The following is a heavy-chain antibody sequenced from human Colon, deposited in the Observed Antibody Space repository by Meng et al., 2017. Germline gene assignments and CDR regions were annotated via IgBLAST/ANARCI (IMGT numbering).Heavy chain of an antibody. CDR1: GGSFSGYY. CDR3: ARERLSSGWYGGRWFDP. V-gene: IGHV4-34*01. CDR2: INHSGST. J-gene: IGHJ5*02. Sequence: GPLQQGGAGLFTLSVTLSLPCAGYGGSFSGYYWSWIRQPPGKGLEWIGEINHSGSTNYNPSLKSRVTISVDTSKNQFSLKLSSVTAADTAVYYCARERLSSGWYGGRWFDPWGQGTLVTVSS. D-gene: IGHD6-19*01.